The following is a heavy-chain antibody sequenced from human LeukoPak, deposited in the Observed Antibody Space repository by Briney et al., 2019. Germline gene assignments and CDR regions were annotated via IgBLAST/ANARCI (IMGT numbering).Heavy chain of an antibody. Sequence: SETLSLTCAVYGGSFSGYYWSWIRQPPGKGLEWIGEINHSGSTNYNPSLKSRVTISVDTSKNQFSLKLSSVTAADTAVYYCARAYGDYELYNWFDPWGQGTLVTVSS. V-gene: IGHV4-34*01. CDR3: ARAYGDYELYNWFDP. CDR2: INHSGST. CDR1: GGSFSGYY. J-gene: IGHJ5*02. D-gene: IGHD4-17*01.